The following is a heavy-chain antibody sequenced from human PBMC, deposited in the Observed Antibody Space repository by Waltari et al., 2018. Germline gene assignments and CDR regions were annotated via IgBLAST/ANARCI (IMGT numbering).Heavy chain of an antibody. J-gene: IGHJ2*01. V-gene: IGHV4-39*01. CDR3: VRLPNGGPTYWYFDL. CDR2: MYYKGSL. D-gene: IGHD3-16*01. CDR1: GGSVNSTFHY. Sequence: QLQLQESGPGLVKSSATLTLTCTVSGGSVNSTFHYWGWIRQSPGKDLEWIGSMYYKGSLYYNPSLKSRGTMSVDTSKNQFFLRLTSLTAADTSVYYCVRLPNGGPTYWYFDLWGRGTLIAVSA.